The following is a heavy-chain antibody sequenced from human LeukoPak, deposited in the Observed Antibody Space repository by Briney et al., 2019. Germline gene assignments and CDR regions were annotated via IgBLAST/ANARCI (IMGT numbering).Heavy chain of an antibody. Sequence: PGGSLRLSCAASGFTFDDYAMHRVRQAPGKGLEWVSGISWNSGSIGYADSVKGRFTISRDNAKNSLYLQMNSLRAEDTALYYCAKAGDPPYWYFDLWGRGTLVTVSS. CDR3: AKAGDPPYWYFDL. J-gene: IGHJ2*01. CDR1: GFTFDDYA. V-gene: IGHV3-9*01. CDR2: ISWNSGSI. D-gene: IGHD7-27*01.